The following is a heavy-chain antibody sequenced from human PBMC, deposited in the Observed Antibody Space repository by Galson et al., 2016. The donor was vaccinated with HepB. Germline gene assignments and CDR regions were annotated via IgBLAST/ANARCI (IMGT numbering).Heavy chain of an antibody. V-gene: IGHV3-11*01. CDR2: IRYSGDPM. Sequence: SLRLSCAASGFSFSDYYMAWIRQAPGKGLEWVSHIRYSGDPMSYADSVMGRFTISRDNDKNSLFLQMDRLRAEDSAIYYCVRSEKVNPYNYEGYYYYGLDVWGQGTTVTVSS. J-gene: IGHJ6*01. D-gene: IGHD1-1*01. CDR1: GFSFSDYY. CDR3: VRSEKVNPYNYEGYYYYGLDV.